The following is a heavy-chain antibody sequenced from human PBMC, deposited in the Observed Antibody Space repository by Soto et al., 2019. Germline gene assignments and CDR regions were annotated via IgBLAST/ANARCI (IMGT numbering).Heavy chain of an antibody. D-gene: IGHD1-26*01. V-gene: IGHV1-3*01. Sequence: QVQLVQSGAEVKKPGASVKVSCKASGYTFTSYAMHWVRQAPGQRLEWMGWINAGNGNTKYSQKFQGRVTITRDTSASTAYMELSSLISEDTAVSYCARLSGSHAARDYCGQGTLVTVSS. CDR1: GYTFTSYA. CDR2: INAGNGNT. CDR3: ARLSGSHAARDY. J-gene: IGHJ4*02.